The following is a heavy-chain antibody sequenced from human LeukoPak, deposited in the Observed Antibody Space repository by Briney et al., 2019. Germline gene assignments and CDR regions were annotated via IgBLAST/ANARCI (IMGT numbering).Heavy chain of an antibody. CDR2: ISYDGSNK. CDR3: AKRDDSSGSSFDY. Sequence: PGRSLRLSCAASGFTFSSYGMHWVRQAPGKGLEWVAVISYDGSNKYYADSVKGRFTISRDNSKNTLYLQMNSLRAEDTAVYYCAKRDDSSGSSFDYWGQGTLVTVSS. V-gene: IGHV3-30*18. CDR1: GFTFSSYG. J-gene: IGHJ4*02. D-gene: IGHD3-22*01.